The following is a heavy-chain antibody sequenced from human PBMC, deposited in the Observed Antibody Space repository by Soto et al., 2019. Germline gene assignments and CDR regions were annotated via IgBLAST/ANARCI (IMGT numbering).Heavy chain of an antibody. CDR2: ISSSGSTI. V-gene: IGHV3-48*03. Sequence: QPGGSLRLSCAASGFTFSSYEMNWVRQAPGKGLEWVSYISSSGSTIYYADSVKGRFTISRDNAKNSLYLQMNSPRAEDTAVYYCARGDSSGYYLDYWGQGTLVTVSS. J-gene: IGHJ4*02. CDR1: GFTFSSYE. D-gene: IGHD3-22*01. CDR3: ARGDSSGYYLDY.